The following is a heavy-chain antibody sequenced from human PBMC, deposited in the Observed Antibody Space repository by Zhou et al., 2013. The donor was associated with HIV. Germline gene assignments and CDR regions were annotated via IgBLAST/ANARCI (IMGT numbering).Heavy chain of an antibody. J-gene: IGHJ6*02. Sequence: QVQLVQSGAEVKEPGASVKVSCKASGYNFNVYGVSWVRQAPGQGLEWMGWISAYNGKTNYAQKLQGRVTMTTDKSTSTAYMELRSLRSDDTAVYYCARWAVAVTAHNYGMDVWGQGTTVTVSS. CDR2: ISAYNGKT. CDR3: ARWAVAVTAHNYGMDV. D-gene: IGHD2-21*02. CDR1: GYNFNVYG. V-gene: IGHV1-18*01.